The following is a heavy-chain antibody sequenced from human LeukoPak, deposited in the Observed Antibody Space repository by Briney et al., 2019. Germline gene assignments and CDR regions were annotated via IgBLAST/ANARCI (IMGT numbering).Heavy chain of an antibody. CDR2: IYHSGST. CDR1: GYSISSGYY. J-gene: IGHJ4*02. D-gene: IGHD4-17*01. CDR3: AIYTVTNPFFDY. Sequence: SETLSLTCTVSGYSISSGYYWGWIRQPPGKGLEWIGSIYHSGSTNYNPSLKSRVTISVDTSKNQFSLKLSSVTAADTAVYYCAIYTVTNPFFDYWGQGTLVTVSS. V-gene: IGHV4-38-2*02.